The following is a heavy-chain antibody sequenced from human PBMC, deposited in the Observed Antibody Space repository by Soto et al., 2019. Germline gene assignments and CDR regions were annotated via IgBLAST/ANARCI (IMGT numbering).Heavy chain of an antibody. CDR3: AGEVPYYYDSSGYSDY. CDR1: GFTFSSYW. Sequence: EVQLVESGGGLVQPGGSLRLSCAASGFTFSSYWMSWVRQAPGKGLEWVANIKQDGSKKYYVDSVKGRFTISRDNAKNSLDLQMHSLRAEDTAVYYCAGEVPYYYDSSGYSDYWGQGTLVTVSS. V-gene: IGHV3-7*01. CDR2: IKQDGSKK. D-gene: IGHD3-22*01. J-gene: IGHJ4*02.